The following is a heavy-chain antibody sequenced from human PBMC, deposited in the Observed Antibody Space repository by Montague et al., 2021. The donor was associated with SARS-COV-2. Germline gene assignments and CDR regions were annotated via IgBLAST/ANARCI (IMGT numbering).Heavy chain of an antibody. CDR1: GYTFTGYF. V-gene: IGHV1-2*06. CDR2: INPDSGDT. Sequence: SVRVSCKASGYTFTGYFIHWFRLAPGQGLEWMGRINPDSGDTNYAQKFQGRVTLTRDTSLSTAYMELRRLRSDDTAVYYCARELWFGDSSCGYWGQGSLVTVSS. J-gene: IGHJ4*02. CDR3: ARELWFGDSSCGY. D-gene: IGHD2-21*01.